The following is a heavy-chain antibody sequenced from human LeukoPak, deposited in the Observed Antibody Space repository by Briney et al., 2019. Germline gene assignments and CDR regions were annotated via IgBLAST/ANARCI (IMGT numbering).Heavy chain of an antibody. V-gene: IGHV3-74*01. CDR2: ISTDGSST. D-gene: IGHD3-16*01. Sequence: GGSLRLSCAASGFTFSSYWMHWVRQGPGKGLVWVSRISTDGSSTDYADSVKGRFTISRENAKNTLYLQMNSLRAEDTAVYYCARTRTLPIAGGFDTWGQGSLVTVSS. CDR3: ARTRTLPIAGGFDT. J-gene: IGHJ5*02. CDR1: GFTFSSYW.